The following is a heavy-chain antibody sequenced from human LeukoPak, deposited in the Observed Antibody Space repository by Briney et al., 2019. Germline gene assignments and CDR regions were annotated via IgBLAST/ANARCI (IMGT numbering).Heavy chain of an antibody. J-gene: IGHJ4*02. Sequence: SETLSLTCSVSGGSISSSSSYWGWIRQPPGKGLEWVGSIYYSGSSFDNPALKSRVTISVDTSKNQFSLKLSSVTAADTAVYYCATDRGYSGSYFDYWGQGTLVTVSS. V-gene: IGHV4-39*07. D-gene: IGHD1-26*01. CDR2: IYYSGSS. CDR3: ATDRGYSGSYFDY. CDR1: GGSISSSSSY.